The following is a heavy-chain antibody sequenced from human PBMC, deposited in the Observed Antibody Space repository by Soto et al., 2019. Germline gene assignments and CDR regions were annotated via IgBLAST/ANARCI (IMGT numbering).Heavy chain of an antibody. CDR2: ITSSGNVI. V-gene: IGHV3-48*03. J-gene: IGHJ6*02. D-gene: IGHD2-21*01. Sequence: EVLLVQSGGGLVQPGGSLRLSCAASGFSFSSYEMHWVRQAPGKGLEWVSYITSSGNVIYYAGSVKGRFTTSRDNANNSLYLKINSRRAEDTAWNFCAGRFKAYSPEMAVWGQGPRSPSP. CDR3: AGRFKAYSPEMAV. CDR1: GFSFSSYE.